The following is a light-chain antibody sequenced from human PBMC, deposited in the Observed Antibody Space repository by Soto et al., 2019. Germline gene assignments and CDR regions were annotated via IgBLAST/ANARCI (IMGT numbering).Light chain of an antibody. J-gene: IGKJ1*01. CDR2: AAS. Sequence: AIPMTQSPSSLSASVGDRVTITCRASQGIRSALGWYQQKPGKAPKLLIYAASSLQSGVPSRFSGSGSGTDFTLTISSLQPEDFATYYCLQDYNYPKTFGQGTKVEIK. CDR1: QGIRSA. V-gene: IGKV1-6*01. CDR3: LQDYNYPKT.